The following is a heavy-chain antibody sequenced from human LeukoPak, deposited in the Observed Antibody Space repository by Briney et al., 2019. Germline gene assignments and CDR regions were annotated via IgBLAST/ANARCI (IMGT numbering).Heavy chain of an antibody. CDR1: GFTFSNYW. V-gene: IGHV3-7*02. Sequence: PGGSLRLSCAASGFTFSNYWMTWVRQAPGKGLEWVANIKQDGSEKYYVDSVKGRFTISRDNAKNSLFLQLNSLRGEDTAVYYCARGYYDSGTSYYFDYWGQGTLVTVSS. J-gene: IGHJ4*02. CDR2: IKQDGSEK. D-gene: IGHD3-22*01. CDR3: ARGYYDSGTSYYFDY.